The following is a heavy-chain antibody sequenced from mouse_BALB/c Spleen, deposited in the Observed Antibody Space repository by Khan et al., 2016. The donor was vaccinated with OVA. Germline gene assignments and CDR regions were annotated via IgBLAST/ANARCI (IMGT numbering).Heavy chain of an antibody. J-gene: IGHJ3*01. CDR2: ISNGGSYT. V-gene: IGHV5-6*01. CDR3: ARHRFTTPTDCFAY. Sequence: EVQLVESGGDLVKPGGSLNLSCEASGFTFSSYGMSWLRQTPDKRLEWVATISNGGSYTYFPDSVKGRLTISRDNAKNTLYLQKSSLKSEDTAMYYCARHRFTTPTDCFAYWGQGTLVTVFA. CDR1: GFTFSSYG. D-gene: IGHD1-2*01.